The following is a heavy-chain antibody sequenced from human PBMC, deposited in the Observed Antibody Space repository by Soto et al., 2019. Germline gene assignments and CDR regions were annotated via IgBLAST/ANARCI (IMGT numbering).Heavy chain of an antibody. CDR2: IIPIFGTA. D-gene: IGHD2-15*01. Sequence: QVQLVQSGAEVKKPGSSVKVSCKASGGTFSSYAISWVRQAPGQGLEWMGGIIPIFGTANYAQKFQGRVTMTADESTSTASMELSSLRSEDTAVYYFASQSGSLYYYYGMDVWGQGTTVTVSS. J-gene: IGHJ6*02. CDR1: GGTFSSYA. CDR3: ASQSGSLYYYYGMDV. V-gene: IGHV1-69*12.